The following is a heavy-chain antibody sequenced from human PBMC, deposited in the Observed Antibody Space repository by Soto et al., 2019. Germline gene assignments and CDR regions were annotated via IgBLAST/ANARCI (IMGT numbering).Heavy chain of an antibody. CDR1: GYTFTGYY. CDR3: ARGQLGEYYYYYGMDV. J-gene: IGHJ6*04. V-gene: IGHV1-2*04. D-gene: IGHD6-13*01. CDR2: INPNSGGT. Sequence: ASVKVSCKASGYTFTGYYMHWVRQAPGQGLEWMGWINPNSGGTNYAQKFQGWVTMTRDTSISTAYMELSRLRSDDTAVYYCARGQLGEYYYYYGMDVWGKGTTVTVSS.